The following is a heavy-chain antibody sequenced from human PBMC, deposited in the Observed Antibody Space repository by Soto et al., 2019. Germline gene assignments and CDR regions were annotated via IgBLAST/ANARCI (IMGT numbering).Heavy chain of an antibody. D-gene: IGHD3-22*01. CDR1: GGSISSYY. CDR2: IYYSGST. J-gene: IGHJ4*02. V-gene: IGHV4-59*08. CDR3: ARLHYYDSSGYYRAPQLFDY. Sequence: SETLSLTCTVSGGSISSYYWSWIRQPPGKGLEWIGYIYYSGSTNYNPSLKSRVTISVDTSKNQFSLKLSSVTAADTAVYYCARLHYYDSSGYYRAPQLFDYWGQGTLVTVSS.